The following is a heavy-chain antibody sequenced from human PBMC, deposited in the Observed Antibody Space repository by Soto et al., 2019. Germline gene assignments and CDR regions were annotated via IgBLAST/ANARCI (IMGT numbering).Heavy chain of an antibody. V-gene: IGHV3-21*01. J-gene: IGHJ6*02. CDR1: GFTFSSYS. Sequence: GGSLRLSCAASGFTFSSYSMNWVRQAPGKGLEWVSSISSSSSYIYYADSVKGRFTISRDNAKNSLYLQMNSLRAEDTAVYYCARDQSSSSGYYYGMDVWGQGTTVTVSS. D-gene: IGHD6-6*01. CDR2: ISSSSSYI. CDR3: ARDQSSSSGYYYGMDV.